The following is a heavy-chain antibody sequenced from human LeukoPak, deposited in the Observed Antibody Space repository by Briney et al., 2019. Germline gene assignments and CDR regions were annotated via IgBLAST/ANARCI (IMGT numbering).Heavy chain of an antibody. CDR2: VIPIFGTA. Sequence: SVKVSCKASGGTFSSYAISWVRQAPGQGLEWMGGVIPIFGTANYAQKFQGRVTITADESTSTAYMELSSLRSEDTAVYYCALRPQIVGATTGFDYWGQGTLVTVSS. V-gene: IGHV1-69*13. CDR3: ALRPQIVGATTGFDY. CDR1: GGTFSSYA. D-gene: IGHD1-26*01. J-gene: IGHJ4*02.